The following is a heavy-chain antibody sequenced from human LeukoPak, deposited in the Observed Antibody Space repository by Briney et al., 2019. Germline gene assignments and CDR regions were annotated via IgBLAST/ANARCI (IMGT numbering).Heavy chain of an antibody. D-gene: IGHD1-26*01. CDR2: IYYSGST. Sequence: SETLSLTCTVSGGSISSYYWSWIRQPPGKGLEWIGYIYYSGSTNYNPSLKSRVTISVDTSKNQFSLKLRSVMAADTAVYYCARGGLLGAWFDPWGQGTLVTVSS. J-gene: IGHJ5*02. V-gene: IGHV4-59*08. CDR1: GGSISSYY. CDR3: ARGGLLGAWFDP.